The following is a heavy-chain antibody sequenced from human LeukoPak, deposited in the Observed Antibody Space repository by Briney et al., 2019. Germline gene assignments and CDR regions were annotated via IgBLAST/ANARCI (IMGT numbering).Heavy chain of an antibody. J-gene: IGHJ4*02. D-gene: IGHD2-21*01. V-gene: IGHV3-72*01. CDR1: GFTFSDHY. CDR3: ITPLPYSAQ. Sequence: GGSLRLSCAASGFTFSDHYMDWVRQTPGKGLEWVGRSRNKANSYTTEYAASVKDRFSISRDDSKSMMYLQMNSLKTEDTAVYYCITPLPYSAQGGQGTLVTVSS. CDR2: SRNKANSYTT.